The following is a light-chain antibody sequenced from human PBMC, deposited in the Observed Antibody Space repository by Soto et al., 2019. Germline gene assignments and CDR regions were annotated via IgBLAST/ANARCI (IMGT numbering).Light chain of an antibody. V-gene: IGKV1-5*03. Sequence: DIQMTQSPSALSANVGDRVIITCRASQNVDTYLAWYQQKPGTAPKLLIYKASRLESGVPSRFSGSGSGTEFPLTINSLQPDDFAIYYCQQYKSYYPYTFGQGTKLEIK. J-gene: IGKJ2*01. CDR3: QQYKSYYPYT. CDR1: QNVDTY. CDR2: KAS.